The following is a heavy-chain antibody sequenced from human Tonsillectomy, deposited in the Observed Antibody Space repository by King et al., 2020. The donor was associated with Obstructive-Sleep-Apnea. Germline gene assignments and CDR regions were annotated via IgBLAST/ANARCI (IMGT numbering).Heavy chain of an antibody. V-gene: IGHV1-46*01. Sequence: QLVQSGAEVKKPGASVKVSCKASGYTFTSYYIHWVRQAPGQGLEWMGIINPRGDNTNYAQKFQGRVTMTRDTSTSTIYMELSSLRSEDTAVYYCARDRAGTGAVLIDYWGQGTLVTVSS. D-gene: IGHD6-13*01. CDR3: ARDRAGTGAVLIDY. CDR1: GYTFTSYY. J-gene: IGHJ4*02. CDR2: INPRGDNT.